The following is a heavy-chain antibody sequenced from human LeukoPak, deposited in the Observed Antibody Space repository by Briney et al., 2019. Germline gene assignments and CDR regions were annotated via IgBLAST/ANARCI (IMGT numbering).Heavy chain of an antibody. Sequence: GSLRLSCAASGFTFSSYSMNWVRQAPGKGLEWVSSISSSSSYIYYADSVKGRFTISRDNAKDSLYLQMNSLRAEDTAVYYCARDNVDTAKFYYFDYWGQGTLVTVSS. CDR3: ARDNVDTAKFYYFDY. V-gene: IGHV3-21*01. CDR2: ISSSSSYI. J-gene: IGHJ4*02. D-gene: IGHD5-18*01. CDR1: GFTFSSYS.